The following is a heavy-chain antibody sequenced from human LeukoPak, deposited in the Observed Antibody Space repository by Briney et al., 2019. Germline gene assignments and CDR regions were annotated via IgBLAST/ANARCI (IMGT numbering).Heavy chain of an antibody. D-gene: IGHD3-22*01. CDR2: INPNSGGT. CDR1: GYTFTGYY. J-gene: IGHJ4*02. V-gene: IGHV1-2*02. CDR3: ARGYDSSDLYYFDY. Sequence: ASVKVSCKASGYTFTGYYMHWVRQAPGQGLEWMGWINPNSGGTIYAQKFQGRVTMTRDTSISTAYMELSRLRSDDTAVYYCARGYDSSDLYYFDYWGQGTLVTVSS.